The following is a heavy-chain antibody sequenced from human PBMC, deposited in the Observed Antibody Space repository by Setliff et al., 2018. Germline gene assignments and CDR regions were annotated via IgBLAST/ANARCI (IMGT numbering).Heavy chain of an antibody. J-gene: IGHJ4*02. CDR2: IHHSGST. V-gene: IGHV4-59*08. CDR1: DGSISTYY. Sequence: TLSLTCTVSDGSISTYYWSWIRQPPGKRLEWIGFIHHSGSTHYNPSFKSRVTISVDTSKNQFSLKLSSVTAADTAVYYCARRSPAYYSDSSGYLDYWGQGALVTVSS. CDR3: ARRSPAYYSDSSGYLDY. D-gene: IGHD3-22*01.